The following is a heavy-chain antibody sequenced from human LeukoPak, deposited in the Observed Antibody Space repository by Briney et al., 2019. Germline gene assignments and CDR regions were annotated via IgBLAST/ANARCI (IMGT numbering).Heavy chain of an antibody. D-gene: IGHD4-23*01. CDR1: GFTFSDHY. CDR3: ARGDYGGDYFDY. J-gene: IGHJ4*02. V-gene: IGHV3-11*05. CDR2: ISSGSTYT. Sequence: GGSLRLSCEASGFTFSDHYMSWIRQAPGKRLEWVSYISSGSTYTNYADSVEGRFTISRDSAKNSLYLQMNSLRAEDTAVYYCARGDYGGDYFDYWGQGTLVTVSS.